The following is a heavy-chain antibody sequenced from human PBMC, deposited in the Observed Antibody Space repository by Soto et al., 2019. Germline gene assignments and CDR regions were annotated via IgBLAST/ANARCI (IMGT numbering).Heavy chain of an antibody. D-gene: IGHD7-27*01. Sequence: QVQLVQSGAEVKKPGASVKVSCKASGYTFTGYYMHWVRQAPGQGLEWMGWINPNSGGTNYAQKFQGWVTMTRDTSISTAYMALSRLRSDDTAVDYCARARLGLPGDLDDAFDIWGQGTMVTVSS. CDR3: ARARLGLPGDLDDAFDI. V-gene: IGHV1-2*04. CDR2: INPNSGGT. CDR1: GYTFTGYY. J-gene: IGHJ3*02.